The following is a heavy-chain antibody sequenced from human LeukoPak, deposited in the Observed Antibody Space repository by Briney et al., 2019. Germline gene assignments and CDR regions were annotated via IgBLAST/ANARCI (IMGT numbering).Heavy chain of an antibody. J-gene: IGHJ4*02. V-gene: IGHV3-30*04. CDR1: GFTFSSYA. D-gene: IGHD3-22*01. CDR3: AREGYDSSGYYYD. CDR2: ISYDGSNK. Sequence: GGSLRLSCVASGFTFSSYAMHWVRQAPGKGLEWVAVISYDGSNKYYADSVKGRFTISRDNSKNTLYLQMDSLRAEDTAVYYCAREGYDSSGYYYDWGQGTLVTVSS.